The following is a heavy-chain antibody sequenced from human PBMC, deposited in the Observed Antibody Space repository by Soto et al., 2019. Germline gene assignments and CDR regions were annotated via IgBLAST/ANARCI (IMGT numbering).Heavy chain of an antibody. CDR3: AKDQGTYYYDSSGYY. D-gene: IGHD3-22*01. Sequence: GGSLRLSCAASGFTFSSYAMSWVRQAPGKGLEWVSAISGSGGSTYYADSVEGRFTISRDNSKNTLYLQMNSLGAEDTAVYYCAKDQGTYYYDSSGYYWGQGTLVTVSS. J-gene: IGHJ4*02. CDR2: ISGSGGST. V-gene: IGHV3-23*01. CDR1: GFTFSSYA.